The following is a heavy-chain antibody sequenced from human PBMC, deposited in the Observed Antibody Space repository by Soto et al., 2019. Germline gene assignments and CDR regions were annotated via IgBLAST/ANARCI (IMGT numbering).Heavy chain of an antibody. CDR2: IIPIFGTA. Sequence: SVKVSCKASGGTFSSYAISWVRQAPGQGLEWMGGIIPIFGTANYAQKFQGRVTITADESTSTAYMELSSLRSEDTAVYYCARSLATSLSITAMVPRYYYYYYGMDVWGQGTTVTVSS. V-gene: IGHV1-69*13. D-gene: IGHD5-18*01. CDR1: GGTFSSYA. J-gene: IGHJ6*02. CDR3: ARSLATSLSITAMVPRYYYYYYGMDV.